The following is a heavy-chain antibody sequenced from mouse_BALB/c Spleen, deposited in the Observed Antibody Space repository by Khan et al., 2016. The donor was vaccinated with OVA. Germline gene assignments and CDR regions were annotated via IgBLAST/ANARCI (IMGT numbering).Heavy chain of an antibody. V-gene: IGHV1-77*01. CDR2: IFPGSGNT. J-gene: IGHJ3*01. CDR3: AREVGAWFPY. CDR1: GYIFIDYN. Sequence: VQLQESGTELARPGASVKLSCKASGYIFIDYNINWVKQRTGQGLEWIGEIFPGSGNTYYNEKFKGKATLTADKSSSTAYMQLSSLTSEDSSVYFCAREVGAWFPYWGQGTLVTVSA. D-gene: IGHD1-1*02.